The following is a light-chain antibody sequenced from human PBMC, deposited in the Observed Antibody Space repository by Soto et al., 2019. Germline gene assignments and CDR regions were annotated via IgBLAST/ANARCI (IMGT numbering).Light chain of an antibody. Sequence: ESALPQSPVTLSVSPGERATLSCRASQSVGSSYLAWYQLKPGQAARLLIYDTSSRATGIPDRFSGRGSGTDFTLTISSLQSEDFAVYYCQQYSSSPSFGQGTRPEIK. V-gene: IGKV3-20*01. CDR1: QSVGSSY. CDR3: QQYSSSPS. J-gene: IGKJ5*01. CDR2: DTS.